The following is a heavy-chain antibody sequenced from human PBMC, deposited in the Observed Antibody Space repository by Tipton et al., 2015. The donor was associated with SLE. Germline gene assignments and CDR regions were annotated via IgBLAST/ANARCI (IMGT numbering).Heavy chain of an antibody. J-gene: IGHJ4*02. V-gene: IGHV4-34*01. Sequence: LRLSCAVYGGALSGYYWTWIRQSPGKGLEWIGDINDSGGTYSNPFLNSRLTVSIDTSKKHFSLKLTSVTTADTGVYFCARVFTNAFDYWGQGALVTVSS. CDR3: ARVFTNAFDY. D-gene: IGHD2-8*01. CDR1: GGALSGYY. CDR2: INDSGGT.